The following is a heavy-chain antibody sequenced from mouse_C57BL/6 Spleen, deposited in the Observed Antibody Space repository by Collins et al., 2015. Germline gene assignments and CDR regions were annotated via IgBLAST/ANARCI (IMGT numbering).Heavy chain of an antibody. CDR1: GFTFSGAW. Sequence: EVNLEESGGGLVQPGGSMKLSCAASGFTFSGAWMDWVRQSPEKGLEWVAEIRNKANNHATYYAESVKGRFTISRDDSKSSVYLQMNSLRAEDTGIYYCTSAYYGHYGGYFDVWGTGTTVTVSS. D-gene: IGHD2-10*01. V-gene: IGHV6-6*01. CDR2: IRNKANNHAT. CDR3: TSAYYGHYGGYFDV. J-gene: IGHJ1*03.